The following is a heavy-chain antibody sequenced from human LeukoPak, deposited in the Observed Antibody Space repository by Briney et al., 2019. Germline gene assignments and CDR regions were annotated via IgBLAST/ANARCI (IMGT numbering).Heavy chain of an antibody. CDR3: ARDCSTISCPKLDY. CDR1: GGSISSGDYY. V-gene: IGHV4-31*03. D-gene: IGHD2-2*01. J-gene: IGHJ4*02. CDR2: IYYSGSS. Sequence: SETLSLTCTVSGGSISSGDYYWSWIRQHPGKGLGWIGYIYYSGSSYYNPSLKSRVTMSVDTSKNQFSLKLSSVTAADTAVYYCARDCSTISCPKLDYWGQGTLVTVSS.